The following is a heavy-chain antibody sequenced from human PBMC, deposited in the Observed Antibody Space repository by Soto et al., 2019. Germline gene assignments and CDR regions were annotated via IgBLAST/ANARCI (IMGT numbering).Heavy chain of an antibody. D-gene: IGHD6-19*01. CDR3: ARGPGAGKRGYFEY. J-gene: IGHJ4*02. CDR2: ISYDGSNK. V-gene: IGHV3-30-3*01. CDR1: GFTFSSYA. Sequence: HPGGSLRLSCAASGFTFSSYAMHWVRQAPGKGLEWVAVISYDGSNKYYADSVKGRFTISRDNSKNTLYLQMNSLRAEDTAVYYCARGPGAGKRGYFEYWGQGPLVTVSS.